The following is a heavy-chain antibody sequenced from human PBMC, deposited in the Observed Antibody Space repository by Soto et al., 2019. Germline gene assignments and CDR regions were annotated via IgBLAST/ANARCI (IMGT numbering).Heavy chain of an antibody. D-gene: IGHD6-19*01. CDR1: GFTFSSYA. J-gene: IGHJ4*02. CDR3: ARLTSGWYLDY. V-gene: IGHV3-23*01. CDR2: ISGSGGST. Sequence: EVQLLESGGGLVQPGVSLRLSCAASGFTFSSYAMSWVRQAPGKGLEWVSAISGSGGSTYYADSVKGRFTISRDNSKNTLYLQTNSLRAEDPAVYYCARLTSGWYLDYWGQATLVTVSS.